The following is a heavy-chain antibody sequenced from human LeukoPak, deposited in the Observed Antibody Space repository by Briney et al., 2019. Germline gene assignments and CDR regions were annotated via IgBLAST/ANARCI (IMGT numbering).Heavy chain of an antibody. D-gene: IGHD2-2*01. J-gene: IGHJ3*02. V-gene: IGHV3-30*18. Sequence: GGSLRLSCAASGFTFSSYGMHWVRQAPGKGLEWVAVISYDGSNKYYADSVKGRFTISRDNSKNTLYLQMNSLRAEDTAVYYCAKGYCSGTSCHFDAFDIWGQGTMVTVSS. CDR2: ISYDGSNK. CDR3: AKGYCSGTSCHFDAFDI. CDR1: GFTFSSYG.